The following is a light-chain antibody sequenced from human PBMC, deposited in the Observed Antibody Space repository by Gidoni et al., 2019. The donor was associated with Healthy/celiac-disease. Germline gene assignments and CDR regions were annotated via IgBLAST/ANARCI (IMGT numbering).Light chain of an antibody. J-gene: IGKJ1*01. V-gene: IGKV3-15*01. CDR3: QQYNNWPWT. CDR2: GAS. Sequence: EIVMTQSPATLSVSPGERATPSCRASQSVSSNLAWYQQKPGQAPRLLIYGASTRATGIPAWFSGSASGTEFTLTISSLQSEYFAVYCCQQYNNWPWTFGQGTQVEIK. CDR1: QSVSSN.